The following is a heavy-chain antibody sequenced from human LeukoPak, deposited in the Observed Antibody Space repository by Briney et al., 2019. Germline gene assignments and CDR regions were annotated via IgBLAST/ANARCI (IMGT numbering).Heavy chain of an antibody. CDR2: ISSSSGYI. V-gene: IGHV3-21*01. J-gene: IGHJ4*02. CDR1: GFTFSSYS. CDR3: ARDSSSSLYFDY. Sequence: GGSLRLSCAASGFTFSSYSMNWVRQAPGKGLEWVSSISSSSGYIYYADSVKGRFTISRDNAKNSLYLQMNSLRAEDTAVYYCARDSSSSLYFDYWGQGTLVTVSS. D-gene: IGHD6-13*01.